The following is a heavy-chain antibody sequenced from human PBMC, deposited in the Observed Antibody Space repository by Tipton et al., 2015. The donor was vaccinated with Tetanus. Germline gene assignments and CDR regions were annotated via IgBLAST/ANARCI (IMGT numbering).Heavy chain of an antibody. CDR1: GDSISGGGYY. J-gene: IGHJ4*02. Sequence: TLSLTCTVSGDSISGGGYYWSWIRQHPGKGLEWIGYILYTGSTYHNPSLKSRLSMSVDTSKNQFSLHLTSVTAADTAVYYCARGSRFWFDYWGQGTLVTVSS. CDR2: ILYTGST. CDR3: ARGSRFWFDY. V-gene: IGHV4-31*03.